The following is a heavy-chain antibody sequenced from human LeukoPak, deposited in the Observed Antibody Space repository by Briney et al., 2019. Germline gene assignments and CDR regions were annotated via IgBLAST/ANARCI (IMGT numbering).Heavy chain of an antibody. CDR1: GYTFTSYD. V-gene: IGHV1-8*02. Sequence: ASVKVSCKASGYTFTSYDINWVRQATGQGLEWMGWMNPNSGNTGYAQKFQGRVTMTRDTSTSTVYMELSSLRSEDTAVYYCARSEMATVVDYWGQGTLVTVSS. CDR2: MNPNSGNT. J-gene: IGHJ4*02. CDR3: ARSEMATVVDY. D-gene: IGHD5-24*01.